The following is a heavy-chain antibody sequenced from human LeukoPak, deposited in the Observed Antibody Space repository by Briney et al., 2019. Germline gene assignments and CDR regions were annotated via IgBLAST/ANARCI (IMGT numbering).Heavy chain of an antibody. CDR2: INHSGST. D-gene: IGHD3-3*01. J-gene: IGHJ4*02. CDR1: GGSFSGYY. Sequence: PSETLSLTCAVYGGSFSGYYWSWIRQPPGKGLEWIGEINHSGSTNYNPSLKSRVTISVDTSKNQFSLKLSSVTAADTAVYYCARGQSTIFGVVSTFDYWGQRTLVTVSS. V-gene: IGHV4-34*01. CDR3: ARGQSTIFGVVSTFDY.